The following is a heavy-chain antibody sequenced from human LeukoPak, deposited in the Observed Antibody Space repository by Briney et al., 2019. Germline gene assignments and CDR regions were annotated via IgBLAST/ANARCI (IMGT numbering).Heavy chain of an antibody. CDR2: INHSGST. J-gene: IGHJ4*02. Sequence: PSETLSLTCAVYGGSFSGYYWSWIRQPPGKGLEWIGEINHSGSTNYNPSLKSRVTISVDTSKNQFSLKLSSVTAADTAVYYCASKKDYSNYVSYFDYWGQGTLVTVSS. CDR3: ASKKDYSNYVSYFDY. V-gene: IGHV4-34*01. CDR1: GGSFSGYY. D-gene: IGHD4-11*01.